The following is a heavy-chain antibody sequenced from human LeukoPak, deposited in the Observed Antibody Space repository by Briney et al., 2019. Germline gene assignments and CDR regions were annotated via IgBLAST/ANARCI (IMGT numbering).Heavy chain of an antibody. CDR2: IPYDGGNQ. J-gene: IGHJ6*02. CDR1: GFTFFNYG. Sequence: GGSLRLSCEASGFTFFNYGVHWVRQAPGKGLEWVSLIPYDGGNQKYADSVKGRFTISRDNSKNTVYLQLNSLRAEDTAVYYCAKDRRMMSAYYGMDVWGQGTTVIVSS. V-gene: IGHV3-30*18. CDR3: AKDRRMMSAYYGMDV. D-gene: IGHD3-16*01.